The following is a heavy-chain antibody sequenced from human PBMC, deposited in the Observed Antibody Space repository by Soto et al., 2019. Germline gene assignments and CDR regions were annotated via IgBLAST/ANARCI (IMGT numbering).Heavy chain of an antibody. CDR2: IYYSGST. J-gene: IGHJ4*02. CDR1: GGSISSSSYY. V-gene: IGHV4-39*01. CDR3: ARHQYNTMVRGRLQNKYYFDY. D-gene: IGHD3-10*01. Sequence: SETLSLTCTVSGGSISSSSYYWGWIRQPPGKGLEWIGSIYYSGSTYYNPSLKSRVTISVDTSKNQFSLKLSSVTAADTAVYHCARHQYNTMVRGRLQNKYYFDYWGQGTLVTVSS.